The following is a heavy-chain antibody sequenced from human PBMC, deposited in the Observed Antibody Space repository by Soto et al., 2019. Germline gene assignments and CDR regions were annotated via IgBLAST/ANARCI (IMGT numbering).Heavy chain of an antibody. D-gene: IGHD6-25*01. CDR3: AREGGSDSLAHKHNWFDT. CDR2: INANNGGA. CDR1: GYPFTDYH. V-gene: IGHV1-2*02. J-gene: IGHJ5*02. Sequence: GGSVKVSSKPSGYPFTDYHIHLVRQAPGQGLEFMGWINANNGGAGSAQQFQGRVTVTRDTSISTVYMELSKLRSDDTAVYYCAREGGSDSLAHKHNWFDTWGQGTRVTVSS.